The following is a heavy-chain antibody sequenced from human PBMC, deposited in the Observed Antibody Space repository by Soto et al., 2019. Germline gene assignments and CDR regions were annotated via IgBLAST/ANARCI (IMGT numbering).Heavy chain of an antibody. Sequence: GGSLRLSCAASGFTFSSYAMSWVRQAPGKGLEWVSAISGSVGSTYYADSVKGRFTISRDNSKNTLYLQMNSLRAEDTAVYYCAKDRSDIVVVPAADAFDIWGQGTMVTVSS. J-gene: IGHJ3*02. CDR1: GFTFSSYA. CDR2: ISGSVGST. D-gene: IGHD2-2*01. V-gene: IGHV3-23*01. CDR3: AKDRSDIVVVPAADAFDI.